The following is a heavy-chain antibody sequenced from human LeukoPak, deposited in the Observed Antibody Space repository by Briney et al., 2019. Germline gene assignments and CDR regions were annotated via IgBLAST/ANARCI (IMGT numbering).Heavy chain of an antibody. J-gene: IGHJ6*02. CDR1: GFTFSSYS. Sequence: NAGGSLRLSCAASGFTFSSYSMNWVRQAPGKGLEWVSSISSSSSYIYYADSVKGRFTISRDNAKNSLYLQMNSLRAEDTAVYYCARAYSSSWLAYYYYGMDVWGQGTTVTVSS. V-gene: IGHV3-21*01. CDR3: ARAYSSSWLAYYYYGMDV. D-gene: IGHD6-13*01. CDR2: ISSSSSYI.